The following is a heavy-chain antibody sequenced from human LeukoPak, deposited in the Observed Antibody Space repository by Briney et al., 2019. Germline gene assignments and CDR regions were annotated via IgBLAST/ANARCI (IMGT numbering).Heavy chain of an antibody. J-gene: IGHJ4*02. D-gene: IGHD3-10*01. CDR2: ISWNSGSI. CDR3: AKGLFITMVRGVTLDY. CDR1: GFTFDDYA. Sequence: GGSLRLSCAASGFTFDDYAMHWVGHAPGKGLEWVSGISWNSGSIGYADSVKGRFTISRDNAKTSLYLQMNSLRAEDTALYYCAKGLFITMVRGVTLDYWGQGTLVTVSS. V-gene: IGHV3-9*01.